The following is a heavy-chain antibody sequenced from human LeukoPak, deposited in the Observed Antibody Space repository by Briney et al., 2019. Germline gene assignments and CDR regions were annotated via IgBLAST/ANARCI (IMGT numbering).Heavy chain of an antibody. D-gene: IGHD1-26*01. J-gene: IGHJ4*02. V-gene: IGHV3-21*04. CDR1: GFTLSRYS. CDR2: ISTSSSYI. Sequence: GGSLRLSCAASGFTLSRYSMNWVRQAPGKGLEWVSSISTSSSYIYYADSVRGRFTISRDNSKNTLYLQMNSLRAEDTAVYYCAKAPYSGSYGSVDWGQGTLVTVSS. CDR3: AKAPYSGSYGSVD.